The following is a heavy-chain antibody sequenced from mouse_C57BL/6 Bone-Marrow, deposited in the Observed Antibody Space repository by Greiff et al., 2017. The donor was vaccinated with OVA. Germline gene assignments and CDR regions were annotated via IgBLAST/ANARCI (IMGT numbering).Heavy chain of an antibody. J-gene: IGHJ2*01. V-gene: IGHV5-6*01. Sequence: EVKLMESGGDLVKPGGSLKLSCAASGFTFSSYGMSLVRQTPDKRLEWVATISSGGSYTYYPDSVKGRFTISRDNAKNTLYLQMSSLKSEDTAMYYCARHYYGSSYYWGQGTTLTVSS. D-gene: IGHD1-1*01. CDR1: GFTFSSYG. CDR2: ISSGGSYT. CDR3: ARHYYGSSYY.